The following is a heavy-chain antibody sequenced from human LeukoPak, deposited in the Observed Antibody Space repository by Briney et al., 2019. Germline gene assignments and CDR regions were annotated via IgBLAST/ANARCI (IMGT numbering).Heavy chain of an antibody. V-gene: IGHV4-4*02. CDR3: AGLVGRYSSGLYYYYFDY. J-gene: IGHJ4*02. Sequence: SGTLSLTCTVSGDSVNSLDLWSWVRQPPGKGLEWIGEMYLSGTTHSNPSVKSRVTISIDKSKNQFFLNLSSVTAADTAVYYCAGLVGRYSSGLYYYYFDYWGQGTLVTVSS. D-gene: IGHD3-22*01. CDR1: GDSVNSLDL. CDR2: MYLSGTT.